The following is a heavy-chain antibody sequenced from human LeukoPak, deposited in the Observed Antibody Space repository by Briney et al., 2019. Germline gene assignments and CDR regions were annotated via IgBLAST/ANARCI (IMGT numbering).Heavy chain of an antibody. Sequence: SETLSLTCTVSGGSLSSGGYYWSWIRQHPGKGLEWIGYIYYSGDTYYNPSLRSRVSISLDTSKNQFSLKLSSVTAADTAMYYCARDYGNNWFDPWGQGTLVTVSA. J-gene: IGHJ5*02. CDR3: ARDYGNNWFDP. D-gene: IGHD4-17*01. CDR1: GGSLSSGGYY. CDR2: IYYSGDT. V-gene: IGHV4-31*03.